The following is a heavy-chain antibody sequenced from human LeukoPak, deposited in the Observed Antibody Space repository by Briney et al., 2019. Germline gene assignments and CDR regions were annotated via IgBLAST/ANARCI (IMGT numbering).Heavy chain of an antibody. D-gene: IGHD6-13*01. Sequence: ASVKVSCKASGYTFTSYYMHWVRQAPGQGLEWMGIINPSGGSTSYAQKFQGRVTMTRDMSTSTAYMELRSLRSDDTAVYYCARVGGAYSSSWSAPIPWYYYYYYYMDVWGKGTTVTISS. CDR2: INPSGGST. J-gene: IGHJ6*03. V-gene: IGHV1-46*01. CDR3: ARVGGAYSSSWSAPIPWYYYYYYYMDV. CDR1: GYTFTSYY.